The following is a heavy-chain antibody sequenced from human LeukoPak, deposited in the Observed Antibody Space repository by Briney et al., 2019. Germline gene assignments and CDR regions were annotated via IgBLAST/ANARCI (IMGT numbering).Heavy chain of an antibody. V-gene: IGHV4-39*07. CDR3: AKVRTGYYYYMDV. D-gene: IGHD1-14*01. CDR2: IFYSGST. J-gene: IGHJ6*03. Sequence: PSETLSLTCTLSGGSISISTYYWAWIRQPPGKGLEWIGTIFYSGSTYYSSSLKSRLTMSADTSRNQFSLNLSSVTAADTAVYYCAKVRTGYYYYMDVWGKGTTVTVSS. CDR1: GGSISISTYY.